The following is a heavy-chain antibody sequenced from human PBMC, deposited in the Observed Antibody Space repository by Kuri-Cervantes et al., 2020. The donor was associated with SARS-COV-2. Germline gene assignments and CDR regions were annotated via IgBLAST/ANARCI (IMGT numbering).Heavy chain of an antibody. Sequence: ASVKVSCKASGYTFTGHYMHWMRQAPGQGLEWMGWINPKNGDTNYPQKFQGRVSMTRDTSISTAYMELSSLRSEDTAVYYCAREVKSMIVVARGDAFDIWGQGTMVTVSS. V-gene: IGHV1-2*02. D-gene: IGHD3-22*01. CDR1: GYTFTGHY. CDR3: AREVKSMIVVARGDAFDI. CDR2: INPKNGDT. J-gene: IGHJ3*02.